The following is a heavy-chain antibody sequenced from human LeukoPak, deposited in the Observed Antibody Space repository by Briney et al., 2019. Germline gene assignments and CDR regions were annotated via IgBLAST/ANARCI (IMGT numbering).Heavy chain of an antibody. D-gene: IGHD3-22*01. V-gene: IGHV1-58*01. Sequence: ASVKDLWKASGFTFTSSAVQWVRPARGHRLEWIGWIVVGSGNTNYAQKFQERVTITRDMSTSTAYMELSSLRSEDTAVYYCAASPDYYDSSGYSYYFV. CDR1: GFTFTSSA. CDR2: IVVGSGNT. CDR3: AASPDYYDSSGYSYYFV. J-gene: IGHJ4*01.